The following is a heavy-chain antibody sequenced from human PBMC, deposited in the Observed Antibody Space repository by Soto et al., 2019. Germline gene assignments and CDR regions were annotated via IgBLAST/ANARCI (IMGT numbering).Heavy chain of an antibody. J-gene: IGHJ4*02. CDR3: AKGSDDYGGFEY. CDR1: GITFRSYG. CDR2: ISYDGSKK. V-gene: IGHV3-30*18. Sequence: QVQLVESGGGVVQPGTSLRLSCAASGITFRSYGMNWVRQAPGKGLEWVAGISYDGSKKYYVDSVKGRFTIYRDNSKNALYRQRNRLRREDTAVYHCAKGSDDYGGFEYWGQGTLVTVTS. D-gene: IGHD4-17*01.